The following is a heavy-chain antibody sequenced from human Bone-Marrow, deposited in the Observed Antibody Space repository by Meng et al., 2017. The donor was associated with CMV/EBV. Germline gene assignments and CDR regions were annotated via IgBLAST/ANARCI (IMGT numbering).Heavy chain of an antibody. Sequence: SETLSLTCAVYGGSFSGYYWSWIRQPPGKGLEWIGEINHSGSTNYNPSLKSRVTISVDTSKNQFSLKLSSVTAADTAVYYCARGLGGYYDSSGYYSRYYYGMDVWGQGTTVTFSS. D-gene: IGHD3-22*01. CDR2: INHSGST. J-gene: IGHJ6*02. CDR1: GGSFSGYY. CDR3: ARGLGGYYDSSGYYSRYYYGMDV. V-gene: IGHV4-34*01.